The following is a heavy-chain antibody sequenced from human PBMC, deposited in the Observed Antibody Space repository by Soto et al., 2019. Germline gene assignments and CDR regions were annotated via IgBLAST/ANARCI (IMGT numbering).Heavy chain of an antibody. J-gene: IGHJ4*02. CDR3: ARLTPSGWYYFDY. V-gene: IGHV1-3*01. D-gene: IGHD6-19*01. CDR1: GYTFTSDA. CDR2: INAGNGNT. Sequence: QVQLVQSGAEVKKPGASVKVSCKASGYTFTSDAMHWVRQAPGQRLEWMGWINAGNGNTKYSQKFQGRVTITRDTSASTAYMELSSLRSEDTAVYYCARLTPSGWYYFDYWGQGTLVTVSS.